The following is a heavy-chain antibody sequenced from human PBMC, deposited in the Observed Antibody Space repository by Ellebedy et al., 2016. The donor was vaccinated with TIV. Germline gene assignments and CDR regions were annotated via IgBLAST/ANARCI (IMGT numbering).Heavy chain of an antibody. Sequence: GGSLRLXXAASGFTFSSYNMNCVRQAPGKGLEWVSYISSVLTIYYADSVKGRFTISRDNAKNSLYLQLNSLRDEDTAVYYCARDSPGWSAFDIWGQGTMVTVSS. CDR1: GFTFSSYN. J-gene: IGHJ3*02. CDR2: ISSVLTI. D-gene: IGHD3-9*01. V-gene: IGHV3-48*02. CDR3: ARDSPGWSAFDI.